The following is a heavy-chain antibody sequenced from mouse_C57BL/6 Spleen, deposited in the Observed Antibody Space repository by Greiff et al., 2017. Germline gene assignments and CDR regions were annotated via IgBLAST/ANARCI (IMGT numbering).Heavy chain of an antibody. CDR2: IYPGSGST. Sequence: QVQLQQPGAELVKPGASVKMSCKASGYTFTSYWITWVKQRPGQGLEWIGDIYPGSGSTNYNEKFKSEATLTVDTSSSTADRQLSSLKSEDSAVYDCARGMSDYDGSQSLYFDYWGQGTTLTVSS. D-gene: IGHD2-4*01. CDR1: GYTFTSYW. J-gene: IGHJ2*01. CDR3: ARGMSDYDGSQSLYFDY. V-gene: IGHV1-55*01.